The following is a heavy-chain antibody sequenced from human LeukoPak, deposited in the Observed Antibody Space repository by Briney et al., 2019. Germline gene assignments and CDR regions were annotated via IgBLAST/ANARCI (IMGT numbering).Heavy chain of an antibody. D-gene: IGHD6-13*01. CDR2: IWYDGSNK. Sequence: GGSLRLSCAASGFTFSSYGMHWVRQAPGKGLEWVAVIWYDGSNKYYADSVKGRFTISRDNSKNTLYLQINSLRAEDTAVYYCASAGYRQLGTFDYWGQGTLVTVSP. CDR1: GFTFSSYG. V-gene: IGHV3-33*01. CDR3: ASAGYRQLGTFDY. J-gene: IGHJ4*02.